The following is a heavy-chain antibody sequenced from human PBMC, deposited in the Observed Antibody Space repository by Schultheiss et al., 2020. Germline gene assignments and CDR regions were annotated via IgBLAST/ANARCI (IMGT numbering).Heavy chain of an antibody. Sequence: SGPTLVKPTQILTLTCTFSGFSLSTSGVGVGWIRQPPGKALEWLAHIFSNDEKSYSTSLKSRLTISKDTSKSQVVLTMTNMDPVDTATYYCAHRGTDTSIDYWGQGTLVTVSS. CDR1: GFSLSTSGVG. CDR3: AHRGTDTSIDY. V-gene: IGHV2-5*01. CDR2: IFSNDEK. D-gene: IGHD1-1*01. J-gene: IGHJ4*02.